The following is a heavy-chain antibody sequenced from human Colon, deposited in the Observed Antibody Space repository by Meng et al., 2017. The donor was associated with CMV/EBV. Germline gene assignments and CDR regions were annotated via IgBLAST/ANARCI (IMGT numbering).Heavy chain of an antibody. J-gene: IGHJ4*02. Sequence: GESLKISCAGSSFIFSSYGMNWVRQAPGKGLEWVSSITTANAYKSYAESVKGRFTISRDDAKSLLFLQMDSLRVDDTAVYYCARPLSPRSAYSALLAFWGQGTLVTVSS. D-gene: IGHD2-15*01. CDR1: SFIFSSYG. CDR3: ARPLSPRSAYSALLAF. V-gene: IGHV3-21*06. CDR2: ITTANAYK.